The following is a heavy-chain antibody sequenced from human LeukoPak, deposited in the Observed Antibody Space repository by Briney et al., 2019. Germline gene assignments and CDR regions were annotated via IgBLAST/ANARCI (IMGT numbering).Heavy chain of an antibody. CDR1: GFTFSSHW. CDR2: INTDGSST. V-gene: IGHV3-74*01. CDR3: ARDRSRSIDY. J-gene: IGHJ4*02. D-gene: IGHD6-6*01. Sequence: GGSLRLSCAASGFTFSSHWMHWVRQAPGKGLVWVSRINTDGSSTTYADSVKGRFTISRDNAKNTLYLQMNNLRAEDTAVYYCARDRSRSIDYWGQGTLVTVSS.